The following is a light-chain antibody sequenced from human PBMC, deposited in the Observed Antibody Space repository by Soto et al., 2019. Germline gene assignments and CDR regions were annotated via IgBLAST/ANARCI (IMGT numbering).Light chain of an antibody. CDR1: ESVSSSY. Sequence: EIVLTQSPATLSVSPGERVTLSCRASESVSSSYLAWYQQKPGQAPRLLIYGASNRATGIPDRFSGSGSGTDFTLTISRLEPEDFAVYYCQQYDSSPRTFGQGTKVDIK. J-gene: IGKJ1*01. CDR2: GAS. CDR3: QQYDSSPRT. V-gene: IGKV3-20*01.